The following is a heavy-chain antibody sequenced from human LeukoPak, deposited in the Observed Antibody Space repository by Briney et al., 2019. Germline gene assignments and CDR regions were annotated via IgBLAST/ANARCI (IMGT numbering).Heavy chain of an antibody. D-gene: IGHD1-26*01. V-gene: IGHV3-23*01. Sequence: GGSLRLSRLVSGFSFSSFGMHWVRQTPGKGLEWVSAISGSGGSTYYADSVKGRFTISRDNSKNTLYLQMNSLRAEDTAVYYCAKVRWELLYFDYWGQGTLVTVSS. CDR1: GFSFSSFG. CDR2: ISGSGGST. J-gene: IGHJ4*02. CDR3: AKVRWELLYFDY.